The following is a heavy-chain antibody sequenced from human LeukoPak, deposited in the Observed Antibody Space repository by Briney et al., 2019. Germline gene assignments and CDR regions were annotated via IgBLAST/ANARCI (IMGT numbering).Heavy chain of an antibody. D-gene: IGHD2-21*02. CDR2: ISYDESNK. V-gene: IGHV3-30-3*01. CDR1: GFTFSSYT. Sequence: GGSLRLSCAASGFTFSSYTIHWVRQAPGKGLEWVALISYDESNKYYADSVKGRFTISRDTSKNTLYLQMNSLRAEDTAVYYCTRWLLSANAFDIWGQGTMVTVSS. CDR3: TRWLLSANAFDI. J-gene: IGHJ3*02.